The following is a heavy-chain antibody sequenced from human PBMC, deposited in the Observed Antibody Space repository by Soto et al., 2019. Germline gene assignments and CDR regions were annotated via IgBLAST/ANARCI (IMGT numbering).Heavy chain of an antibody. CDR3: ARRTSSAPFSI. V-gene: IGHV4-38-2*01. Sequence: SETLSLTCAVSGDSVRGGFYWGWIRQAPGRGLEWIGNVHTTGATYSNPSLESRVTISVDMSENRLSLRLASVTAADTAIYFCARRTSSAPFSIWGPGTMVTV. J-gene: IGHJ3*01. CDR1: GDSVRGGFY. CDR2: VHTTGAT. D-gene: IGHD3-3*01.